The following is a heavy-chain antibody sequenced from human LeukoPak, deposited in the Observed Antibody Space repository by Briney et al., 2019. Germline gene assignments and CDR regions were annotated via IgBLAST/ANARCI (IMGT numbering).Heavy chain of an antibody. D-gene: IGHD5-18*01. CDR1: GYTLTELS. J-gene: IGHJ5*02. CDR2: FDPEDGET. V-gene: IGHV1-24*01. Sequence: GASVKVSCKVSGYTLTELSMHWVRQAPGKGLEWMGGFDPEDGETIYAQKFQGRVTMTEDTSTDTAYMELSSLSSEDTAVYYCARDPEAMGWFDPWGQGTLVTVSS. CDR3: ARDPEAMGWFDP.